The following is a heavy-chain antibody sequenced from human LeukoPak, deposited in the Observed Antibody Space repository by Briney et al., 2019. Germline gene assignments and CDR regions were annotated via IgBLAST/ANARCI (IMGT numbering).Heavy chain of an antibody. J-gene: IGHJ4*02. D-gene: IGHD3-3*01. V-gene: IGHV1-58*02. CDR3: AREGRFLEWLSIGTDY. CDR2: IVVGSGNT. Sequence: SVKVSCKASGFTFTSSAMQWVRQARGQRLEWIGWIVVGSGNTNYAQKFQERVTITRDMSTSTAYMELSSLRSEDTAVYYCAREGRFLEWLSIGTDYWGQGTLVTVSS. CDR1: GFTFTSSA.